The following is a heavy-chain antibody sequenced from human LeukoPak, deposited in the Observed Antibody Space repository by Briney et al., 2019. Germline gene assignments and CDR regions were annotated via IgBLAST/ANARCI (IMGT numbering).Heavy chain of an antibody. J-gene: IGHJ5*02. V-gene: IGHV3-74*01. D-gene: IGHD6-13*01. CDR3: ARGDPSSSWYSFGFDP. CDR2: INSDGIRT. Sequence: PGGSLRLSCAASGFTFNSFWMYWVRQVPGKGLLWVARINSDGIRTSHADSVQGRFTISRDNANNTLYLQMNSLRVEDTAVYYCARGDPSSSWYSFGFDPWGQGTLVTVSS. CDR1: GFTFNSFW.